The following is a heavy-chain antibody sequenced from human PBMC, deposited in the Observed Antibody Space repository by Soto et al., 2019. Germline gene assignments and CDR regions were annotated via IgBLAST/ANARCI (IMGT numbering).Heavy chain of an antibody. D-gene: IGHD2-15*01. CDR3: ARGQLGITTTGTWYDFDY. J-gene: IGHJ4*02. Sequence: QVQLQETGPRLVKPSETLSLTCTVSGDSISSYYWTWIRQPPGKGLEYIGYIYYSGRTYYNPSLKSRVTISVDTSKNQFSLKLSSVTAADTALYYCARGQLGITTTGTWYDFDYWGQRTLVTVSS. CDR2: IYYSGRT. V-gene: IGHV4-59*12. CDR1: GDSISSYY.